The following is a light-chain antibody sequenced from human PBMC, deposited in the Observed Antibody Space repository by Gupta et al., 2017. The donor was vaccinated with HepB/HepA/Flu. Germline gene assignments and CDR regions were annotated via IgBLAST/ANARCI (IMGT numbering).Light chain of an antibody. V-gene: IGLV2-8*01. Sequence: QPALTQPPSASGSAGQSVTLSCTGTSSDVGAYNYVSCYQQHPGKAPKLMIYEVSKRPSGVPDRFSGSKAGNTASLTVSGLQAEDEADYYCSSYAGSNNWVFGGGTKLTVL. CDR2: EVS. CDR3: SSYAGSNNWV. J-gene: IGLJ3*02. CDR1: SSDVGAYNY.